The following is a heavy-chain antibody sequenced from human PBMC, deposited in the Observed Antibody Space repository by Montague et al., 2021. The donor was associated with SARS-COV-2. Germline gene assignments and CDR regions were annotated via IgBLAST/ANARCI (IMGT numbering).Heavy chain of an antibody. Sequence: CAISGDSVSSNLATWNWNRQSPSRGLEWLGRTYYRSKWYNGYAESVKSRITIDPDTSKHQFSLHLNSVTPEDTAVYYCARIPVGSKYYFDFWGQGTLVTVSS. D-gene: IGHD2-2*01. CDR2: TYYRSKWYN. CDR3: ARIPVGSKYYFDF. J-gene: IGHJ4*02. V-gene: IGHV6-1*01. CDR1: GDSVSSNLAT.